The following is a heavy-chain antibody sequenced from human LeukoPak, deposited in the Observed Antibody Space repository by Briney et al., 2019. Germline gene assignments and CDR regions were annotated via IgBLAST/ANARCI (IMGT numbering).Heavy chain of an antibody. J-gene: IGHJ6*02. CDR2: ISSSSSYI. CDR3: ARDKGGGYCSSTSCYRDYYYYGMDV. V-gene: IGHV3-21*01. Sequence: GGSLRLSWAASGFTFSSYSMDWVRQAPGKGLEWVSSISSSSSYIYYADSVKGRFTISRDNAKNSLYLQMNSLRAEDTAVYYCARDKGGGYCSSTSCYRDYYYYGMDVWGQGTTVTVSS. D-gene: IGHD2-2*01. CDR1: GFTFSSYS.